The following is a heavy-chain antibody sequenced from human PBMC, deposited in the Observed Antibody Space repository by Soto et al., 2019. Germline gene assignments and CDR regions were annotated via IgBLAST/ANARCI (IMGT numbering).Heavy chain of an antibody. V-gene: IGHV3-53*01. Sequence: EVQLVESGGGLILPGGSLRLSCAASGFTVSNNYMNWVRQAPGKGLEWVSVIYSGDSTYYADSVKGRVTISSDNSKNTLYLQMNSLRAEDTAVYYCARVPVYSYSFLGAFDIWGQGRMVTVSS. J-gene: IGHJ3*02. D-gene: IGHD5-18*01. CDR2: IYSGDST. CDR3: ARVPVYSYSFLGAFDI. CDR1: GFTVSNNY.